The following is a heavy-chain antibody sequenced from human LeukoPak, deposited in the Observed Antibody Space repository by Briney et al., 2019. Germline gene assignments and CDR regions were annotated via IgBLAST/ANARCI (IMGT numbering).Heavy chain of an antibody. J-gene: IGHJ4*02. V-gene: IGHV4-59*01. CDR3: AKFGGSFAFLDY. CDR1: GGSISTYY. Sequence: PSETLSLTCTVSGGSISTYYWSWIRQPPGKGLEWIGYIYYSGNTNYNPSLYSRVTTSVDTSKNQFSLKLTSVTAADTAVYYCAKFGGSFAFLDYWGQGTLVTVSS. D-gene: IGHD1-26*01. CDR2: IYYSGNT.